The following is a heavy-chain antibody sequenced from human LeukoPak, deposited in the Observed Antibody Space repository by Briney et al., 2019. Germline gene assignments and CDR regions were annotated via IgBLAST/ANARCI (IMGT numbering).Heavy chain of an antibody. CDR3: EKGYSNEYGA. D-gene: IGHD5-12*01. Sequence: PGGALRLSSAASGFTFSSYDMNSVRPTPQKGLEWFSTISESDASTYYADVMRGRFTTTRDNSRNTLKLKTNSLRAEDTAGYYCEKGYSNEYGAWGQGTLVTVAS. CDR1: GFTFSSYD. J-gene: IGHJ5*02. CDR2: ISESDAST. V-gene: IGHV3-23*01.